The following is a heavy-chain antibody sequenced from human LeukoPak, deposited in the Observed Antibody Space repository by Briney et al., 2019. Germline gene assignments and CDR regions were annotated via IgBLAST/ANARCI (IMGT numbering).Heavy chain of an antibody. J-gene: IGHJ4*02. CDR1: GGSISSGGYY. Sequence: KPSETLSLTCTVSGGSISSGGYYWSWIRQPPGKGLEWIGYIYHSGSTYYNPSLKSRVTISVDRSKNQFSLKLSSVTAADTAVYYCARGSGYHKNLDYWGQGTLVTVSS. CDR2: IYHSGST. CDR3: ARGSGYHKNLDY. D-gene: IGHD3-3*01. V-gene: IGHV4-30-2*01.